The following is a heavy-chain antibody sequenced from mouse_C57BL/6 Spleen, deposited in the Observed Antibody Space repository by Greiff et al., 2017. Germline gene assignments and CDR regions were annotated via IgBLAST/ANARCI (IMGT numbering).Heavy chain of an antibody. V-gene: IGHV5-9-1*02. D-gene: IGHD2-12*01. CDR2: ISSGGDYI. J-gene: IGHJ2*01. CDR1: GFTFSSYA. Sequence: EVQVVESGEGLVKPGGSLKLSCAASGFTFSSYAMSWVRQTPEQRLEWVAYISSGGDYIYYADTVKGRFTISRNNARNTLYLQMSSLKSEDTAMYYCTRGDYSNDPLFDYWGQGTTLTVSS. CDR3: TRGDYSNDPLFDY.